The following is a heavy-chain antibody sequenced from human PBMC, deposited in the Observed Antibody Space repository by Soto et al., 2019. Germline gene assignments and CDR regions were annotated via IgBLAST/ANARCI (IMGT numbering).Heavy chain of an antibody. V-gene: IGHV3-33*01. CDR1: GFTFSSYG. Sequence: GGSLRLSCAASGFTFSSYGMHWVRQAPGKGLEWVAVIWYDGSNKYYADSVKGRFTISRDNSKNALYLQMNSLRAEDTAVYYCARSLYYDSSGYYYGENYYGMDVWGQGTTVTVSS. CDR2: IWYDGSNK. CDR3: ARSLYYDSSGYYYGENYYGMDV. J-gene: IGHJ6*02. D-gene: IGHD3-22*01.